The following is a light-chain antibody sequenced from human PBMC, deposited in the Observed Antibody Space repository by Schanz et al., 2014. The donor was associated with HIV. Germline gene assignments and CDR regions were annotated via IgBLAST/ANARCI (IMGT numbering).Light chain of an antibody. CDR2: GAS. J-gene: IGKJ1*01. CDR1: QSVSSY. Sequence: EIVLTQSPATLSLSPGERATLSCRASQSVSSYLAWYQQKPGQAPRLLIFGASNRAIGIPDRFSGSESGTDFTLTISRVEPEDFAVYYCQQYVKSPQTFGQGTKVEIK. V-gene: IGKV3-20*01. CDR3: QQYVKSPQT.